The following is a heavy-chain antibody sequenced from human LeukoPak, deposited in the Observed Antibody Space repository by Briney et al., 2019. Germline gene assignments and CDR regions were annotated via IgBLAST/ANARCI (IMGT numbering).Heavy chain of an antibody. CDR3: ARHKRWLQSGPNWFDP. CDR2: INHSGST. CDR1: GGSFSGYY. Sequence: SETLSLTCAVYGGSFSGYYWSWIRQPPGKGLEWIGEINHSGSTNYNPSLKSRVTISVDTSKNQFSLKLSSVTAADTAVYYCARHKRWLQSGPNWFDPWGQGTLVTVSS. J-gene: IGHJ5*02. V-gene: IGHV4-34*01. D-gene: IGHD5-24*01.